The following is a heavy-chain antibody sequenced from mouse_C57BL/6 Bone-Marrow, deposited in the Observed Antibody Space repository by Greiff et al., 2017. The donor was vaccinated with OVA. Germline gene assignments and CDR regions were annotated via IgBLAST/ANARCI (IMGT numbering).Heavy chain of an antibody. CDR2: IDPETGGT. CDR3: TRGYSNYYAMDY. V-gene: IGHV1-15*01. D-gene: IGHD2-5*01. Sequence: QVQLQQSGAELVRPGASVTLSCKASGYTFTDYEMHWVKQTPGHGLEWIGAIDPETGGTAYNQKFKGKAILTADKSSSTAYMELRSLTSEDSAFYFCTRGYSNYYAMDYWGQGTSVTVSS. J-gene: IGHJ4*01. CDR1: GYTFTDYE.